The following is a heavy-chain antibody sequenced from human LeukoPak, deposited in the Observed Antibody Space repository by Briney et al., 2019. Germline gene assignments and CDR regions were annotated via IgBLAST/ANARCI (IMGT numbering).Heavy chain of an antibody. CDR2: INPNTGGT. Sequence: GASVKVSCDAGGYTVTAGSLHLGREAPGQGLEWMGWINPNTGGTNYAQKFQGRVNMTRDTSLSTAYMELSRLRCDDTAVYYCATYRISSYDDAFDIWGQGTMVTVSS. V-gene: IGHV1-2*02. CDR3: ATYRISSYDDAFDI. CDR1: GYTVTAGS. D-gene: IGHD3-16*01. J-gene: IGHJ3*02.